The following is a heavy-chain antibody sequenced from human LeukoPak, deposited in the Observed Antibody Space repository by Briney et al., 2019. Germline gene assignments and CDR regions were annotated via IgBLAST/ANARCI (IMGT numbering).Heavy chain of an antibody. Sequence: GSLRLSCAASGFTFASYSMSWVRQAPGKGLEWVSSISGDSTYIYNAGSVKGRFTISRDNAQASLYLQMISLRADDTAVYYCARVSGRLERQSDLDYWGQGTLVIVSS. D-gene: IGHD1-1*01. CDR1: GFTFASYS. V-gene: IGHV3-21*01. CDR3: ARVSGRLERQSDLDY. J-gene: IGHJ4*02. CDR2: ISGDSTYI.